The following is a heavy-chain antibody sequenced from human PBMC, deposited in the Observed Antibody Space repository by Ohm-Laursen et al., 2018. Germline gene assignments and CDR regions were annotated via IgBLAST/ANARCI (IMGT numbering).Heavy chain of an antibody. CDR3: ARDDSSGYYYFHY. V-gene: IGHV4-59*01. Sequence: SDILSLTCNVSDGSIDNYHWTWIRQAPGKTLEWIGSITYRGSTYYNPSLKSRVTVSIHTSRNQFSLKLNSVTAADTAVYYCARDDSSGYYYFHYWGQGTLVTVSS. CDR1: DGSIDNYH. D-gene: IGHD3-22*01. CDR2: ITYRGST. J-gene: IGHJ4*02.